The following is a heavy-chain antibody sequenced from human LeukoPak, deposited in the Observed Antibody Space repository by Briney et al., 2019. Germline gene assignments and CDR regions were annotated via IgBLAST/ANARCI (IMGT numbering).Heavy chain of an antibody. J-gene: IGHJ4*02. Sequence: GGSLRLSCAASGFTFSSYSMNWVRQAPGKGLEWVSYVSSGGSTIYYADSVRGRFTISRDTAKNSLYLEMNSLRDEDTAMYYCVRGDQEASEPAFDYWGQGTLVTVSS. V-gene: IGHV3-48*02. CDR2: VSSGGSTI. D-gene: IGHD1-14*01. CDR1: GFTFSSYS. CDR3: VRGDQEASEPAFDY.